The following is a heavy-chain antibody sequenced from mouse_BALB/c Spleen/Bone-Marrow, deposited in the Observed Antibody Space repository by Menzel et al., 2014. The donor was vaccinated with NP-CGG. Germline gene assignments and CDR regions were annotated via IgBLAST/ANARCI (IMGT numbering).Heavy chain of an antibody. J-gene: IGHJ2*01. CDR2: ITPYNDDT. CDR3: ARWGGTPYFDY. V-gene: IGHV1-14*01. D-gene: IGHD4-1*01. CDR1: GYTFTSYL. Sequence: EVQLQQSGPELVKPGASVKMSCKASGYTFTSYLIHWVKQKPGQGLEWIGYITPYNDDTKYNEKFKGKATLTSDKSSSTAYMELSSPTSEDSAVYYCARWGGTPYFDYWGQGTTLTVSS.